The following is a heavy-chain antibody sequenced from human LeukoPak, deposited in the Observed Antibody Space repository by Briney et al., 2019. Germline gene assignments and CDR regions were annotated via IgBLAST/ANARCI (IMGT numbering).Heavy chain of an antibody. CDR3: VPSTGTP. CDR2: ISGSGGST. Sequence: GGSLRLSCAASGFTFSSYAMSWVRQAPGKGLEWVSAISGSGGSTYYADSVKGRFTISRDNSRSTLFLHMNSLRAEDTAVYYCVPSTGTPWGQGTLVTVSS. CDR1: GFTFSSYA. V-gene: IGHV3-23*01. D-gene: IGHD1-1*01. J-gene: IGHJ4*02.